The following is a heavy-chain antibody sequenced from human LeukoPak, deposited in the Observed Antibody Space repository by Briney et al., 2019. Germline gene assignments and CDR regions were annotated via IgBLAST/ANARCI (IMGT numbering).Heavy chain of an antibody. V-gene: IGHV4-59*01. CDR3: ARGSGSHFPFDY. CDR2: INYSGST. D-gene: IGHD3-10*01. CDR1: GGSISSYY. J-gene: IGHJ4*02. Sequence: SETLSLTCTVSGGSISSYYWSWIRQPPGKGLEWIAYINYSGSTNYNPSLKSRVTISVDTSKNQFSLKLSSMTAADTAVYYCARGSGSHFPFDYWGQGTLVTVSS.